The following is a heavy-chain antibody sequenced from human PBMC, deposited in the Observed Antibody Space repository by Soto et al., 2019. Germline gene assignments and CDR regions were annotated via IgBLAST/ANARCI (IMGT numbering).Heavy chain of an antibody. D-gene: IGHD2-15*01. CDR2: IKQDGSEK. V-gene: IGHV3-7*03. CDR1: GFTFSSYW. CDR3: ARDASIVVVVAATPSAEYGMDV. Sequence: GGSLRLSCAASGFTFSSYWMSWVRQAPGKGLEWVANIKQDGSEKYYVDSVKGRFTISRDNAKNSLYLQMNSLRAEDTAVYYCARDASIVVVVAATPSAEYGMDVWGQGTTVTVSS. J-gene: IGHJ6*02.